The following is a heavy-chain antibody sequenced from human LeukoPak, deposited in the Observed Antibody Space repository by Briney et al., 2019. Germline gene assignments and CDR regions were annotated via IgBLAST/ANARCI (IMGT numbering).Heavy chain of an antibody. CDR1: GYTFTGYY. D-gene: IGHD3-10*01. Sequence: ASVKVSCKASGYTFTGYYMHWVRQAPGQGLEWMGWINPNSGGTNYAQKFQGRVTMTRDTSISTAYMELSRLRSDDTAVYYCARVPRKNMVRGVIIAGHFDYWGQGTLVTVSS. V-gene: IGHV1-2*02. CDR3: ARVPRKNMVRGVIIAGHFDY. J-gene: IGHJ4*02. CDR2: INPNSGGT.